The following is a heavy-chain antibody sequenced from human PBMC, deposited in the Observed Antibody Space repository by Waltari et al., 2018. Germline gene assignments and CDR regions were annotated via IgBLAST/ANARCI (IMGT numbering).Heavy chain of an antibody. J-gene: IGHJ5*02. Sequence: QVQLVQSGAEVKKPGASVQVSCKASGYTFTSYAMNWVRQAPGQGLEWMGWINTNTGNPTYAQGFTGRFVFSLDTSVSTAYLQISSLKAEDTAVYYCARPHGGSNYESFDPWGQGTLVTVSS. V-gene: IGHV7-4-1*02. CDR3: ARPHGGSNYESFDP. CDR1: GYTFTSYA. D-gene: IGHD4-4*01. CDR2: INTNTGNP.